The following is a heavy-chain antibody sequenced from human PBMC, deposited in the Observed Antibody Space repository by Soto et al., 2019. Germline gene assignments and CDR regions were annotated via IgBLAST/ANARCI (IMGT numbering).Heavy chain of an antibody. CDR2: VHHSWGS. V-gene: IGHV4-59*08. CDR1: GGSISSYY. D-gene: IGHD3-10*01. CDR3: ARQGFGPLHGLVDV. Sequence: QVQLQESGPGLVKPSETLSLSCTVSGGSISSYYWSWFRQYPGKRMEWIGYVHHSWGSSYNPSLRSRVAISLDTSKSQCSLKVTSVTATDTAVYYCARQGFGPLHGLVDVWGQGTTVTVSS. J-gene: IGHJ6*02.